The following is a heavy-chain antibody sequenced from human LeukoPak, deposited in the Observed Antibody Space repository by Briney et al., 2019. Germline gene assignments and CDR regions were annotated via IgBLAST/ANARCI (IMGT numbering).Heavy chain of an antibody. V-gene: IGHV1-2*02. D-gene: IGHD6-19*01. Sequence: ASVKVSCEASGYTFTGYYMHWVRQAPGPGLEWMGWINPNSGGTNYPQKFQGRVTMTRDTSISTAYMELSRLRSDDTAVYYCAREGVLAVAGTIEVDAFDIWGQGTMVTVSS. CDR1: GYTFTGYY. CDR3: AREGVLAVAGTIEVDAFDI. CDR2: INPNSGGT. J-gene: IGHJ3*02.